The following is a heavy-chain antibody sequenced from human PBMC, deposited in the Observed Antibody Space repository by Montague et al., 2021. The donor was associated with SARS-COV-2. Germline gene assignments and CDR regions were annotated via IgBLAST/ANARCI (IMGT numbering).Heavy chain of an antibody. D-gene: IGHD3-10*01. J-gene: IGHJ4*02. CDR2: IKQDGSEK. CDR1: GFTFSNAW. Sequence: SLRLSCAASGFTFSNAWMGWVRQAPGKGLEWVANIKQDGSEKYYVDSVKGRFTISRDNAKTSLFLQMNSLRAEDTAVYFCARSIWFGPFDYWGQGTLVTVSS. V-gene: IGHV3-7*01. CDR3: ARSIWFGPFDY.